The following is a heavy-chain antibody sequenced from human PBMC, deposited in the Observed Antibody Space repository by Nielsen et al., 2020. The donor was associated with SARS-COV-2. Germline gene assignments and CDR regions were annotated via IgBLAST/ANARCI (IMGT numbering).Heavy chain of an antibody. CDR2: ISWNGGIL. J-gene: IGHJ4*02. CDR1: GFTFDDYA. D-gene: IGHD5-12*01. Sequence: SLKISCAASGFTFDDYAIHWVRQAPGKGLEWVSGISWNGGILDYADSVKGRFTISRDNAKNSLYLQMNSLRAEDTALYYCAKDTHASGYSASIDYWGQGTLVTVFS. V-gene: IGHV3-9*01. CDR3: AKDTHASGYSASIDY.